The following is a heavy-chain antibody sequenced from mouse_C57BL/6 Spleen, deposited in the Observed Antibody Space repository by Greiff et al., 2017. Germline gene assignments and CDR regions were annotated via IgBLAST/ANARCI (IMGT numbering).Heavy chain of an antibody. Sequence: QVQLKQSGAELMQPGASVKLSCKATGYTFTGYWIEWVKQRPGKGLEWIGQIYPGDGDTNYNGKFKGKATLTADKSSSTAYMQLSSLTSEDAAVYFCASRYYYGSSYEGYFDVWGTGTTVTVSS. CDR3: ASRYYYGSSYEGYFDV. CDR1: GYTFTGYW. J-gene: IGHJ1*03. V-gene: IGHV1-80*01. D-gene: IGHD1-1*01. CDR2: IYPGDGDT.